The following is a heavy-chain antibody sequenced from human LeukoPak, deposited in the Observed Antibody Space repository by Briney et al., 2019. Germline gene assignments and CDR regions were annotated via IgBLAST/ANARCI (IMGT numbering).Heavy chain of an antibody. CDR3: ARVQFSSGSAVSHFDY. J-gene: IGHJ4*02. CDR1: GGSVSSGSYY. D-gene: IGHD6-19*01. CDR2: IYYSGST. Sequence: KPSETLSLTCTVSGGSVSSGSYYWSWIRQPPGKGLEWIGYIYYSGSTNYNPSLKSRVTISVDTSKNQFSLKLSSVTAADTAVYYCARVQFSSGSAVSHFDYWGQGTLVTVSS. V-gene: IGHV4-61*01.